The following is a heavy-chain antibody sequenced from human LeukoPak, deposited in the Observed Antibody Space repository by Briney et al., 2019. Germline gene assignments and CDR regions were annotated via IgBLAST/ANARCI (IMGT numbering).Heavy chain of an antibody. CDR1: GGSISSGGYY. Sequence: SETLSLTCTVSGGSISSGGYYWRWIRQPRGGGVEWIGYFYRWGSTYYNPRLKSLVTISIDRSKNQFSLKLSSVTAADTAVYYCARGSSTPMVTSAIDYWGQGTLVTVSS. J-gene: IGHJ4*02. V-gene: IGHV4-30-2*01. CDR2: FYRWGST. CDR3: ARGSSTPMVTSAIDY. D-gene: IGHD5-18*01.